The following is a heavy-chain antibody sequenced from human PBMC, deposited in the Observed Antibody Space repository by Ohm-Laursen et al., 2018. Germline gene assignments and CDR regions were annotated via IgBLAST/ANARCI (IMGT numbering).Heavy chain of an antibody. CDR3: ASWDYYYGMDV. CDR2: IKQDGSEI. V-gene: IGHV3-7*01. J-gene: IGHJ6*02. CDR1: GFSFSSYW. D-gene: IGHD3-16*01. Sequence: SLRLSCAASGFSFSSYWMSWVRQAPGKGLDWVANIKQDGSEIHYVDSVQGRFTISRDNGKNSLYPQMNSLRAEDTAVYYCASWDYYYGMDVWGQGTTVTVSS.